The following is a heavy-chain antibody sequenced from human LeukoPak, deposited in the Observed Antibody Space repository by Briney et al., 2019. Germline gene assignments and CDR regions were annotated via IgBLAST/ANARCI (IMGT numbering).Heavy chain of an antibody. D-gene: IGHD2-8*01. CDR3: ARLRYCTNGVCP. CDR2: ISYGGGNK. Sequence: PGRSLRLSCATSGFTFSVYDMFWVRQAPGKGLEWVALISYGGGNKYYADSVRGRFTISRDISDKTLYLQMTSLRTEDTGVYYCARLRYCTNGVCPWGQGTLVTVSS. CDR1: GFTFSVYD. J-gene: IGHJ5*02. V-gene: IGHV3-30*03.